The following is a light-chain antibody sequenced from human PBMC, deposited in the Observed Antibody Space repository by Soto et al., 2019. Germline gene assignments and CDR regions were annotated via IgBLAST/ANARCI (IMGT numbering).Light chain of an antibody. CDR1: QDIGKD. V-gene: IGKV1-6*01. Sequence: AIQMTQSPSSLSASVGDRVTLTCRASQDIGKDLGWYQQKPGEAPKLLISEASTVQTGVPSRFSGSGSGTDFTLTISSLPPEDFATYFCLQDYNYPRTFGQGTTVALK. CDR3: LQDYNYPRT. CDR2: EAS. J-gene: IGKJ1*01.